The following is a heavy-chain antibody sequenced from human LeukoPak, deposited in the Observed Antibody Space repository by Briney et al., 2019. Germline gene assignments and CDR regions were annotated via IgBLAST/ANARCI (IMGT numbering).Heavy chain of an antibody. CDR2: ISSSGSTI. CDR1: GFTFSSYE. V-gene: IGHV3-48*03. Sequence: GGSLRLSCAASGFTFSSYEMNWVRQAPGKGLEWGSYISSSGSTIYYADSVKGRFTISRDNAKNSLYLQMNSLRAEDTAVYYCAELGITMIGGVWGKGTTVTISS. CDR3: AELGITMIGGV. D-gene: IGHD3-10*02. J-gene: IGHJ6*04.